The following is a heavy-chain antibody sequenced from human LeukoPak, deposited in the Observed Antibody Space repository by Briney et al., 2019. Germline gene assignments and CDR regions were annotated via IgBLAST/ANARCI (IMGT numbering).Heavy chain of an antibody. CDR3: AKGGYYYYGMDV. Sequence: PGGSLRLSCAASGFTFSSYGMHWVRQAPGKGLEWVAVISYDGSNKYYADSVKGRFTISRDNSKNTLYLQMNSLRAEDPAVYYCAKGGYYYYGMDVWGQGTTVTVSS. CDR2: ISYDGSNK. J-gene: IGHJ6*02. V-gene: IGHV3-30*18. CDR1: GFTFSSYG.